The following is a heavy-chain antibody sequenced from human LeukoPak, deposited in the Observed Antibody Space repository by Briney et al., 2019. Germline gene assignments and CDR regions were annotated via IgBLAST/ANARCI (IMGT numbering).Heavy chain of an antibody. Sequence: SETLSLTCTVSGGSTDSYYYWSWIRQPPGKGLEWIGYIDYSGRTNYNPSLKSRVTISVDTSKNQFSLNLNSVTAADTAVYFCARDEGSAYPFDYWGQGTLVTVSS. J-gene: IGHJ4*02. CDR2: IDYSGRT. V-gene: IGHV4-59*12. D-gene: IGHD3-22*01. CDR3: ARDEGSAYPFDY. CDR1: GGSTDSYYY.